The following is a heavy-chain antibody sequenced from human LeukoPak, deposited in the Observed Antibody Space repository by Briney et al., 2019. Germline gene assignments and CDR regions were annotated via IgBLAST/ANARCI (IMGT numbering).Heavy chain of an antibody. CDR1: RDSINSKNYY. CDR2: IYYSGST. Sequence: SETLSLTCSVSRDSINSKNYYWGWIRQPPGKGLEWIGSIYYSGSTYYNPSLKSRVTISVDTSKNQFSLKLSSVTAADTAVYYCARVSDYDSSGSHYWGQGTLVTVSS. CDR3: ARVSDYDSSGSHY. J-gene: IGHJ4*02. V-gene: IGHV4-39*07. D-gene: IGHD3-22*01.